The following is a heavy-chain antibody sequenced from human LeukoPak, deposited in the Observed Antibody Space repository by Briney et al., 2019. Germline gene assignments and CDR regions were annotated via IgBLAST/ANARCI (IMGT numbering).Heavy chain of an antibody. CDR3: ARDNGYWFDP. V-gene: IGHV1-69*05. D-gene: IGHD2-8*01. CDR1: GYTFTGYY. Sequence: ASVKVSCKASGYTFTGYYMHWVRQAPGQGLEWMGGIIPIFGTANYAQKLQGRVTITTDESTSTAYMELSSLRSEDTAVYYCARDNGYWFDPWGQGTLVTVSS. J-gene: IGHJ5*02. CDR2: IIPIFGTA.